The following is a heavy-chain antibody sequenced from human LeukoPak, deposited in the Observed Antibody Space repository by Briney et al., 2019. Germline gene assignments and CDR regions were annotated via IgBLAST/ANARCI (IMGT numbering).Heavy chain of an antibody. CDR2: ISSSGSTI. D-gene: IGHD3-10*01. V-gene: IGHV3-48*03. J-gene: IGHJ4*02. CDR3: ARVPRGVVDY. CDR1: GFTFSSYE. Sequence: GGSLRLSCAASGFTFSSYEMNWVRQAPGKGLEWVSYISSSGSTIYYADSVKGRFTISRDNAKNSLYLQMNSLRAEDTAGYYCARVPRGVVDYWGQGTLVTVSS.